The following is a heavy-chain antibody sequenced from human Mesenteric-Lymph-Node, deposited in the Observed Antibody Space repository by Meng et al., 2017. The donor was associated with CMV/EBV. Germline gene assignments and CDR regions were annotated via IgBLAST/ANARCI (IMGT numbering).Heavy chain of an antibody. Sequence: APVGSISSSHWWSWVRQPPGKGLEWIGEIYHSGSTNYNPSLKSRVTISVDKSKNQFSLKLSSVTAADTAVYYCARVSYYGSGSPDYWGQGTLVTVSS. CDR2: IYHSGST. CDR1: VGSISSSHW. V-gene: IGHV4-4*02. CDR3: ARVSYYGSGSPDY. D-gene: IGHD3-10*01. J-gene: IGHJ4*02.